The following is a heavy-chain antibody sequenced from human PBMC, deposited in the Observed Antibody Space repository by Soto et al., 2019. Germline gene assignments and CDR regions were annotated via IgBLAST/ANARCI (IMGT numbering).Heavy chain of an antibody. Sequence: LRLSCAASGFTFSSDAMNWVRQAPGKGLEWVSTISGSGSSTYYADSVKGRFTISRDNSKNTLYLQMNSLRAEDTAVYYCAKGGYNYGFLFDCWGQGTLVTVS. V-gene: IGHV3-23*01. CDR1: GFTFSSDA. D-gene: IGHD5-18*01. CDR3: AKGGYNYGFLFDC. J-gene: IGHJ4*02. CDR2: ISGSGSST.